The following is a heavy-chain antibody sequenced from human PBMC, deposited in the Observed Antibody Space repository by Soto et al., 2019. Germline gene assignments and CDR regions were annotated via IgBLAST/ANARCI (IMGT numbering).Heavy chain of an antibody. J-gene: IGHJ4*02. CDR1: GGSFSGYY. CDR3: ARVSYYGSGSYLPY. CDR2: INHSGST. V-gene: IGHV4-34*01. Sequence: QVQLQQWGAGLLKPSETLSLTCAVYGGSFSGYYWSWIRQPPGKGLEWIGEINHSGSTNYNPSLKSRVTISVDTSKNQFSLKLSSVTAADTAVYYCARVSYYGSGSYLPYWGQGTLVPVSS. D-gene: IGHD3-10*01.